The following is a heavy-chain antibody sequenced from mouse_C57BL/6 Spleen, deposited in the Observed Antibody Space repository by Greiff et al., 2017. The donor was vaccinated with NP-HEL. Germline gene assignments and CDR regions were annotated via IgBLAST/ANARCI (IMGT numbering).Heavy chain of an antibody. CDR2: IYPGGGYT. CDR3: ARRRLGYCFDY. J-gene: IGHJ2*01. Sequence: VQRVESGAELVRPGTSVKMSCKASGYTFTNYWIGWAKQRPGHGLEWIGDIYPGGGYTNYNEKFKGKATLTADKSSSTAYMQFSSLTSEDSAIYYCARRRLGYCFDYWGQGTTLTVSS. CDR1: GYTFTNYW. V-gene: IGHV1-63*01. D-gene: IGHD4-1*01.